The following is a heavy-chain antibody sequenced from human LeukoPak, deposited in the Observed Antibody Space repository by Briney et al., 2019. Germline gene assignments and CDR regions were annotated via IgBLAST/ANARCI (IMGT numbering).Heavy chain of an antibody. CDR3: ARDLLLWFGELSSYDY. D-gene: IGHD3-10*01. CDR1: GFTFSSYS. Sequence: GGSLRLSCAASGFTFSSYSMNWVRQAPGKGLEWVSSISSSSSYIYYADSVKGRFTISRDNAKNSLYLQMNSLRAEDTAVYYCARDLLLWFGELSSYDYWGQGTLVTVSS. CDR2: ISSSSSYI. J-gene: IGHJ4*02. V-gene: IGHV3-21*01.